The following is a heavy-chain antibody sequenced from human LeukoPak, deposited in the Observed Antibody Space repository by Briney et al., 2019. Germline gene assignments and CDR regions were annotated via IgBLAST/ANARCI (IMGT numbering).Heavy chain of an antibody. CDR1: GYTFIGYY. CDR2: INPNGGGT. Sequence: ASVKVSCKASGYTFIGYYMHWVRQAPGQGLEWMGWINPNGGGTNYAQKFQGRVTMTRDTSISTAYMELSRLRSDDTAVYYCARWDSYDSSGYPTGGPYNWFDPWGQGTLVTVSS. CDR3: ARWDSYDSSGYPTGGPYNWFDP. V-gene: IGHV1-2*02. D-gene: IGHD3-22*01. J-gene: IGHJ5*02.